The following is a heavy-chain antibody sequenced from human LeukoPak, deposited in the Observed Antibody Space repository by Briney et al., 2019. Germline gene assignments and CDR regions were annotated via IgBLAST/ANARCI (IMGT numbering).Heavy chain of an antibody. CDR3: AKKPTRAVPATNFDY. D-gene: IGHD2-2*01. CDR2: ISGSGGST. CDR1: GFTFSSYA. J-gene: IGHJ4*02. V-gene: IGHV3-23*01. Sequence: GGSLRLSCAASGFTFSSYAMSWVRQAPGKGLEWVSAISGSGGSTYYADSVKGRFTISRDNSKNTLYLQMNSLGAEDTAVYYCAKKPTRAVPATNFDYWGQGTLVTVSS.